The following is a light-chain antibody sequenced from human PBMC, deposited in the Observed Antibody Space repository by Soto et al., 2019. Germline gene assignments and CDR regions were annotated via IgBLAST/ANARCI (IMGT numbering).Light chain of an antibody. V-gene: IGLV4-69*01. CDR3: QTWGTGIWV. CDR1: SGHSNYA. Sequence: QSVLTQSPSASASLGASVKLTCTLSSGHSNYAIAWHQQQPEKGPRFLIKVNSDGSHIKGDGIPDRFSVSSSGAERYLTISSLQSEDEADYYCQTWGTGIWVFGGGTQLTVL. J-gene: IGLJ3*02. CDR2: VNSDGSH.